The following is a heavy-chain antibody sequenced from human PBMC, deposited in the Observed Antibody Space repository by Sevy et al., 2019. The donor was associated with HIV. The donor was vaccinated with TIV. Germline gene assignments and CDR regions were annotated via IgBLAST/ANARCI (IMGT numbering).Heavy chain of an antibody. D-gene: IGHD6-13*01. CDR3: AGGRPGYSNSWYVY. CDR1: GFTFSSYG. V-gene: IGHV3-33*01. Sequence: GGSLRLSCAASGFTFSSYGMHWVRQAPDKGLEWVAVIWFDGSDKYYADSVKGRFTISRDNSQNTVYLQMNSLRVEDTAIYYCAGGRPGYSNSWYVYWGQGTLVTVSS. CDR2: IWFDGSDK. J-gene: IGHJ4*02.